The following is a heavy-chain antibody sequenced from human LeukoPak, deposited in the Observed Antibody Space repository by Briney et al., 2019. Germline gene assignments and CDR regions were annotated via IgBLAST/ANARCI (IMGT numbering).Heavy chain of an antibody. J-gene: IGHJ4*02. CDR2: ISGSGSFI. CDR1: EFNFSRYN. D-gene: IGHD3-16*02. CDR3: AKADGSMITFGGVIAPWDFDY. V-gene: IGHV3-21*04. Sequence: GGSLRLSCAASEFNFSRYNMNWVRQTPGKWLEWISSISGSGSFIHYADSVRGRFTISRDNAKNSVYLQMNSLRAEDTAVYYCAKADGSMITFGGVIAPWDFDYWGQGTLVTVSS.